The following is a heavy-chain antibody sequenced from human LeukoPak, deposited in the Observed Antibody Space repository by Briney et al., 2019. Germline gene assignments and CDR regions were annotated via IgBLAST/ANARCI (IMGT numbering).Heavy chain of an antibody. CDR2: IYSGGQT. J-gene: IGHJ4*02. CDR3: AKGRGTTVTSAANY. D-gene: IGHD4-17*01. Sequence: GGSLRLSCAASGFTVSYNYMTWVRQAPGKGLEWVSVIYSGGQTYYADSVKGRFTISRDNSKNTVYLHMNSLRAEDTAVYYCAKGRGTTVTSAANYWGQGTLVTVSS. CDR1: GFTVSYNY. V-gene: IGHV3-66*01.